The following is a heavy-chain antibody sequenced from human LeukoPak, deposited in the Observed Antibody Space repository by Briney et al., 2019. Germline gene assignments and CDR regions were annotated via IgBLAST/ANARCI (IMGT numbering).Heavy chain of an antibody. Sequence: PGGSLRLSCAASGFTFSSYGMPWVRQAPGKGLEWVAVISYDGSNKYYADSVKGRFTISRDNSKNTLYLQMNSLRAEDTAVYYCAKDRGGSSWYVSYFDYWGQGTLVTVSS. J-gene: IGHJ4*02. CDR1: GFTFSSYG. CDR2: ISYDGSNK. CDR3: AKDRGGSSWYVSYFDY. V-gene: IGHV3-30*18. D-gene: IGHD6-13*01.